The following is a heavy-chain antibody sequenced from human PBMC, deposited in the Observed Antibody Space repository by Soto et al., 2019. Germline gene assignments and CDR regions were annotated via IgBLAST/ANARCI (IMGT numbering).Heavy chain of an antibody. CDR1: GFTFSSYA. CDR2: ISGSGGST. J-gene: IGHJ4*02. V-gene: IGHV3-23*01. CDR3: AKVGFGVVIPSEYYFDY. Sequence: EVQLLESGGGLVQPGGSLRLSCAASGFTFSSYAMSRVRQAPGKGLEWVSAISGSGGSTYYADSVKGRFTISRDNSKNTLYLQTDSLRAADTAVYYCAKVGFGVVIPSEYYFDYWGQGTMVTVSS. D-gene: IGHD3-3*01.